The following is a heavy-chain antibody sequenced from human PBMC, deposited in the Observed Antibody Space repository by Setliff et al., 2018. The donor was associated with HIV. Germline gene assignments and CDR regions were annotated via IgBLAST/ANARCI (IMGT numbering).Heavy chain of an antibody. J-gene: IGHJ4*02. CDR2: ISGSGGNT. V-gene: IGHV3-23*01. CDR3: AKGGYGSGSYYYFDY. D-gene: IGHD3-10*01. CDR1: GGSFSGYY. Sequence: LSLTCAVYGGSFSGYYWSWVRQAPGKGLEWVSGISGSGGNTYYADSVKGRFTISRDNANNTMYLQMNSLRPEDTALYYCAKGGYGSGSYYYFDYWGQGTLVTVSS.